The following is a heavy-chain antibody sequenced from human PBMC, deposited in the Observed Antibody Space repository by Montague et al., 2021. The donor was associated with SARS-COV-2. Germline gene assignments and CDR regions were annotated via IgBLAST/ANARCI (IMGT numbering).Heavy chain of an antibody. V-gene: IGHV3-21*01. CDR3: ARGEMATISESFDL. Sequence: SLRLSCPAPGLTFSSYSMVWVRQAPGKGLEWVSSITSSSDYIHYAVSVKGRFTISRDNDRNSLYLLMNSLRAEDTAVYYCARGEMATISESFDLWGQGTMVTVSS. CDR2: ITSSSDYI. CDR1: GLTFSSYS. J-gene: IGHJ3*01. D-gene: IGHD5-24*01.